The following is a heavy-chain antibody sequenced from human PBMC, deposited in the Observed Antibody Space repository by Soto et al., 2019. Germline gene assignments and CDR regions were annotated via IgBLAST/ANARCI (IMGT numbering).Heavy chain of an antibody. CDR2: IYYNGDT. D-gene: IGHD3-16*01. CDR3: ARGDSQVSSVFDY. CDR1: DGPFPSGGDY. Sequence: THCLTYSVADGPFPSGGDYWSWIRQEPGKGLDWIGYIYYNGDTSYNPSLRSRVTISADTSKTQFSLNLSSVTSADTAVYYCARGDSQVSSVFDYWGQG. J-gene: IGHJ4*02. V-gene: IGHV4-31*03.